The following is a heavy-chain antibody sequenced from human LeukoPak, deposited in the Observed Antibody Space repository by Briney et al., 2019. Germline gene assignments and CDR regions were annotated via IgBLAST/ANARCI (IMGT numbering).Heavy chain of an antibody. CDR1: GFTFSSYA. J-gene: IGHJ4*02. CDR2: IKQDGSEK. D-gene: IGHD3-3*01. Sequence: PGGSLRLSCAASGFTFSSYAMSWVRQAPGKGLEWVANIKQDGSEKYYVDSVKGRFTISRDNAKNSLYLQMNSLRAEDTAVYYCARDSTIFGVRCWGQGTLVTVSS. V-gene: IGHV3-7*01. CDR3: ARDSTIFGVRC.